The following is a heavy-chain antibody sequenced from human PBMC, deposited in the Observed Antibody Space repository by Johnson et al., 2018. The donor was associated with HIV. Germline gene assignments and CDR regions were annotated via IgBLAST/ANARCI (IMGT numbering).Heavy chain of an antibody. V-gene: IGHV3-23*04. Sequence: VQLVESGGGLVQPGGSLRLSCAASGFTFSSYAMSWVRQAPGKGLEWVSAISGSGGRTYYADSVKGRITISRDNSKNTLYLQMNSLRAEDTALYYCARDTAHCSGGRCYSGTFDIWGQGTMVTVSS. D-gene: IGHD2-15*01. CDR2: ISGSGGRT. CDR1: GFTFSSYA. CDR3: ARDTAHCSGGRCYSGTFDI. J-gene: IGHJ3*02.